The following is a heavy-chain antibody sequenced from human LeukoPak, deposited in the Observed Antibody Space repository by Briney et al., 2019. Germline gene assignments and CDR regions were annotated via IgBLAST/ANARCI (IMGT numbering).Heavy chain of an antibody. V-gene: IGHV4-59*08. CDR3: AGHLRSYGTNAFDI. Sequence: SETLSLTCTVSGGSISSYYWSWIRQPPGKGLEWIGYIYYSGSTNYNPSLKSRVTISVDTSKNQFSLKLSSVTAADTAVYYCAGHLRSYGTNAFDIWGQGTMVTVS. J-gene: IGHJ3*02. CDR1: GGSISSYY. CDR2: IYYSGST. D-gene: IGHD1-26*01.